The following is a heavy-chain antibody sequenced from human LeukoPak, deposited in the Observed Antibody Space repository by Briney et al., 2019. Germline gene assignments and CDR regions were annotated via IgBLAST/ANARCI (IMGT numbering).Heavy chain of an antibody. Sequence: GGSLRLSCAASGFTFSSYGMHWVRQAPGKGLEWVAVISYDGSNKYYADSVKGRFTISRDNSKNTLYLQMNSLRAEDTAVYYCAKDRAAAGVSYFDYWGQGTLVTVSS. CDR3: AKDRAAAGVSYFDY. CDR2: ISYDGSNK. V-gene: IGHV3-30*18. CDR1: GFTFSSYG. D-gene: IGHD6-13*01. J-gene: IGHJ4*02.